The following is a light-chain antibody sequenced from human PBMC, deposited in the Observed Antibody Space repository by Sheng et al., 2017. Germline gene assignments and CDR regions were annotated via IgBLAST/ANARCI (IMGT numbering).Light chain of an antibody. J-gene: IGKJ1*01. CDR2: DAS. V-gene: IGKV3-11*01. Sequence: EIVLTQSPATLSLSPGERATLSCRASQSVSSYLAWYQQKPGQAPRLLIYDASNRATGIPARFSGSGSGTDFTLTISSLEPEDSAVYYCQQRSNPSFGQGTKVEIK. CDR1: QSVSSY. CDR3: QQRSNPS.